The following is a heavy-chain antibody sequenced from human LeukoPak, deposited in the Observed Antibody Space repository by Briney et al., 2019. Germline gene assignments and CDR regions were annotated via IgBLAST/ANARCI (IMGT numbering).Heavy chain of an antibody. J-gene: IGHJ3*02. D-gene: IGHD6-13*01. Sequence: GGSLRLSCAASGFTFSSYAMSWVRQAPGKGLEWVSAISGSGGSTHYADSVKGRFTISRDNSKNTLYLRMNSLRAEDTAVYYCAKDGTNQYSSSPTGAFDIWGQGTMVTVSS. CDR1: GFTFSSYA. CDR3: AKDGTNQYSSSPTGAFDI. V-gene: IGHV3-23*01. CDR2: ISGSGGST.